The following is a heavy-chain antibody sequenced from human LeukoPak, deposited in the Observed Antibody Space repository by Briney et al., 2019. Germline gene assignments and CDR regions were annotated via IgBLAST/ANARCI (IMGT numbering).Heavy chain of an antibody. D-gene: IGHD5-18*01. V-gene: IGHV3-30*02. J-gene: IGHJ5*02. CDR2: IRHDGNNK. Sequence: GGSLRLSCAASGFTFSSYAMHWVRQAPGKGLEWVAFIRHDGNNKYYADSVKGRFTISRDNSKNTLYLQMNSLRAEDTAVYYCARDGYGYGFDPWGQGTLVTVSS. CDR1: GFTFSSYA. CDR3: ARDGYGYGFDP.